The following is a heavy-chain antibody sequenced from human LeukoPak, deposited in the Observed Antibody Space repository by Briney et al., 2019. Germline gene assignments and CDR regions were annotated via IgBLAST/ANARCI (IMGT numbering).Heavy chain of an antibody. Sequence: SETLSLTCTVSGGSISSYYWSGIRQPPGKGLEWIGYIYYSGSTNYNPSLKSRVTISVDTSKNQFSLKLSSVTAADTAVYYCARDKGCSGGSCYSDDAFDIWGQGTMVTVSS. J-gene: IGHJ3*02. CDR1: GGSISSYY. CDR2: IYYSGST. V-gene: IGHV4-59*01. CDR3: ARDKGCSGGSCYSDDAFDI. D-gene: IGHD2-15*01.